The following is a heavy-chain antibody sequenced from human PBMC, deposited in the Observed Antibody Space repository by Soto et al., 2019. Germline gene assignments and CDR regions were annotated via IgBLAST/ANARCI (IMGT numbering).Heavy chain of an antibody. Sequence: PGGSLRLSCAASGFTFSSYAMLWVRQAPGKGLEWVAVISYDGSNKYYADSVKGRFTISRDNSKNTLYLQMNSLRAEDTAVYYCARDKLELLDYWGHGTLVTVSS. D-gene: IGHD1-7*01. CDR2: ISYDGSNK. CDR1: GFTFSSYA. J-gene: IGHJ4*01. V-gene: IGHV3-30-3*01. CDR3: ARDKLELLDY.